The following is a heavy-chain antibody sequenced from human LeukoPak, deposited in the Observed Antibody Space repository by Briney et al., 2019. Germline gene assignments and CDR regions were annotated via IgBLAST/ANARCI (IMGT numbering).Heavy chain of an antibody. D-gene: IGHD2-8*01. J-gene: IGHJ4*02. CDR3: ARSNYYFDY. V-gene: IGHV5-51*01. Sequence: PGESSQITCKGSGYSFTSYWIGWVRQMPGKGLEWMGIIYPGGSDTRYSPSFRGQVTISADKSISTAYLQWSSLKASDTAMYYCARSNYYFDYWGQRINVHVSS. CDR1: GYSFTSYW. CDR2: IYPGGSDT.